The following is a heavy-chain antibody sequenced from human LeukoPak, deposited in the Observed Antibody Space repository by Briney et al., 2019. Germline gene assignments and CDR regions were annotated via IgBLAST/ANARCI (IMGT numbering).Heavy chain of an antibody. Sequence: PSETLSLTCTVSVDSIISFYWTWVPQPPAKGLEWIGHIYTSDSTNYNPSLKSRLTISVYTSKKQFCLKLSSVTAGETAVYYCGGMHYDFWSGSPRAVTYWGQGTLVTVSS. CDR2: IYTSDST. D-gene: IGHD3-3*01. CDR3: GGMHYDFWSGSPRAVTY. J-gene: IGHJ4*02. V-gene: IGHV4-4*09. CDR1: VDSIISFY.